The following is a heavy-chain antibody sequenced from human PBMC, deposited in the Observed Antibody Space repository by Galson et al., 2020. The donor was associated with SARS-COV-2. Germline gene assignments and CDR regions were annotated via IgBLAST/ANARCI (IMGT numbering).Heavy chain of an antibody. CDR3: VKDLRAHYFDNSVYYYDY. J-gene: IGHJ4*02. Sequence: GESLKISCSVSGFTFSFYAMHWVRQAPGKGLEYVSGISSDGDSTYYVDSVKARFIISRDNSKDTLYLQMSSLRPDDTALYYCVKDLRAHYFDNSVYYYDYWGQGTLVTVSS. CDR2: ISSDGDST. D-gene: IGHD3-22*01. V-gene: IGHV3-64D*09. CDR1: GFTFSFYA.